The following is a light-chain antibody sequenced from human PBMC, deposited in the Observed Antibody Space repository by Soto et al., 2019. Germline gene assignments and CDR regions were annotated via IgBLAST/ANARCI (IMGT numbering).Light chain of an antibody. CDR2: GAS. CDR3: QQRSNWPRT. Sequence: TVLPPSPTTLSLAPGERAPLSCRASQSVSSNLAWYQQKPGQAPRLLIYGASTRATGIPARFSGSGSGTDFTLTISSLEPEDFAVYYCQQRSNWPRTFGQGTKVDIK. CDR1: QSVSSN. J-gene: IGKJ1*01. V-gene: IGKV3-11*01.